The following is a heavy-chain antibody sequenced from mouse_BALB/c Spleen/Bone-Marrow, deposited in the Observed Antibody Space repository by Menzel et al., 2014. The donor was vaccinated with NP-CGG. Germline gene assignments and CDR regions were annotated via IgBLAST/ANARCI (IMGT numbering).Heavy chain of an antibody. V-gene: IGHV1-14*01. CDR3: ARTMIYFYAMDY. J-gene: IGHJ4*01. Sequence: VQLQQSGPELVKPGASVRVSCKASGYTFTNFVIYWVKQRPGQGLEWIGYVNPYNDGTKYNEKFKGKATLTSDKSSTTAYMELSSLTSEDSAVYYCARTMIYFYAMDYRGQGTSVTVSS. CDR1: GYTFTNFV. D-gene: IGHD2-4*01. CDR2: VNPYNDGT.